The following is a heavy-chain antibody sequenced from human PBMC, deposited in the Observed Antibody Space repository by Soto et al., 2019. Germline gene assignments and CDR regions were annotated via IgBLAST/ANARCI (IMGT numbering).Heavy chain of an antibody. J-gene: IGHJ5*02. D-gene: IGHD1-1*01. Sequence: PSETLSLTCTVSGDSISGTYNCWTWVRQPAGKGLEWIGEVFHSGTTNYNPSLKSRVSISVDKSKNQFSLNLTSVAAADTAVYYCVRDRRQYNWNDGFDPWGQGTLVTVSS. CDR1: GDSISGTYNC. CDR2: VFHSGTT. CDR3: VRDRRQYNWNDGFDP. V-gene: IGHV4-4*02.